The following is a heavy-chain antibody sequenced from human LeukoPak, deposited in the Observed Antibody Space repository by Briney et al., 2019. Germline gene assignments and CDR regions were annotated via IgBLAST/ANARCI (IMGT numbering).Heavy chain of an antibody. CDR1: GYTFTSYY. CDR3: ARDHRDKPAAIRTSNWFDP. CDR2: INPSGGST. J-gene: IGHJ5*02. D-gene: IGHD2-2*02. Sequence: ASVMVSCKASGYTFTSYYMHWVRQAPGQGLEWMGIINPSGGSTSYAQKFQGRVTMTRDTSTSTVYMELSSLRSEDTAVYYCARDHRDKPAAIRTSNWFDPWGQGTLVTVSS. V-gene: IGHV1-46*01.